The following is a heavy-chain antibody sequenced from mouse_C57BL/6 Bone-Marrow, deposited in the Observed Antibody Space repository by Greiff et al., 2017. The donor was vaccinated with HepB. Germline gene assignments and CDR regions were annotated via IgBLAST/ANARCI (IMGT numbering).Heavy chain of an antibody. D-gene: IGHD1-3*01. J-gene: IGHJ3*01. V-gene: IGHV5-4*01. CDR1: GFTFSSYA. CDR2: ISDGGSYT. CDR3: ARKWSGAWFAY. Sequence: EVQLVESGGGLVKPGGSLKLSCAASGFTFSSYAMSWVRQTPEKRLEWVATISDGGSYTYYPDNVKGRFTISRDNAKNNLYLQMSHLKSEDTAMYYCARKWSGAWFAYWGQGTLVTVSA.